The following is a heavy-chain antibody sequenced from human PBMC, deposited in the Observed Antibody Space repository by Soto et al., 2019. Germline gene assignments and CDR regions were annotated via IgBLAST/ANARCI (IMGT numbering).Heavy chain of an antibody. CDR3: ASQYCSSTSCYRDYYYGMDV. CDR2: ISGSGGST. CDR1: GFTFSSYA. J-gene: IGHJ6*02. V-gene: IGHV3-23*01. D-gene: IGHD2-2*02. Sequence: GGSLRLSCAASGFTFSSYAMSWVRQAPGKGLEWVSAISGSGGSTYYADSVKGRFTISRDNSKNTLYLQMNSLRAEDTAVYYCASQYCSSTSCYRDYYYGMDVWGQGTTVTVSS.